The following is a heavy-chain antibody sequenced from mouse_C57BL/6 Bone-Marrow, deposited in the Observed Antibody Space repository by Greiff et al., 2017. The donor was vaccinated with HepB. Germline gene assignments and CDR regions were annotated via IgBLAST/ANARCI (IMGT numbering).Heavy chain of an antibody. CDR1: GYSITSGYY. D-gene: IGHD1-1*01. CDR3: ARLPITTVDY. Sequence: ESGPGLVKPSQSLSLTCSVTGYSITSGYYWNWIRQFPGNKLEWMGYISYDGSNNYNPSLKNRISITRDTSKNQFFLKLNSVTTEDTATYYCARLPITTVDYWGQGTTLTVSS. V-gene: IGHV3-6*01. CDR2: ISYDGSN. J-gene: IGHJ2*01.